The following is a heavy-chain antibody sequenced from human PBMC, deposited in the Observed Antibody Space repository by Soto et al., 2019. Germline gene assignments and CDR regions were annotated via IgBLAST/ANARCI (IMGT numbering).Heavy chain of an antibody. CDR3: ARHGCISTSCYYYYYYSMDV. Sequence: QVQLVQSGAEVKKPGSSVKVSCKTSGGTFSSYAISWVRQAPGQGLEWMGGIIPIFDTANYAQKFQGRVTIPADGSTSTAYMELSSLRSEDTAVYYCARHGCISTSCYYYYYYSMDVWGQRTTVTVSS. CDR2: IIPIFDTA. V-gene: IGHV1-69*12. D-gene: IGHD2-2*01. J-gene: IGHJ6*02. CDR1: GGTFSSYA.